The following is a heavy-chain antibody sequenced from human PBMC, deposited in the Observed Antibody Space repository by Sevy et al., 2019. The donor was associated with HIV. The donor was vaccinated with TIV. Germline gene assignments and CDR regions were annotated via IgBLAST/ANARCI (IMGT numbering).Heavy chain of an antibody. D-gene: IGHD2-2*01. CDR2: IKKDGSEK. CDR1: GFSFSRYW. Sequence: GGSLRLSCAASGFSFSRYWMSWVRQAPGKGLEWVANIKKDGSEKYYVDSVRGRFTTFRDNAKNSLYLQMNSLRAEDTAVYYCARDCSSTSCLWGMDVWGQGTTVTVSS. CDR3: ARDCSSTSCLWGMDV. J-gene: IGHJ6*02. V-gene: IGHV3-7*03.